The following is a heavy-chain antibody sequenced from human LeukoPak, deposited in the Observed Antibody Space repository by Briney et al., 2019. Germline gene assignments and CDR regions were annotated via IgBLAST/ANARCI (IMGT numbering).Heavy chain of an antibody. Sequence: GASVKVSCKASGGTFSRYAISWVRQAPGQGLEWMGGIIPIFGTANYAQKFQGRVTITTDESTSTAYMELSSLRSEDTAVYYCARAVGYCSSTSCNLEYFQHWGQGTLVTVSS. CDR3: ARAVGYCSSTSCNLEYFQH. J-gene: IGHJ1*01. CDR1: GGTFSRYA. CDR2: IIPIFGTA. D-gene: IGHD2-2*01. V-gene: IGHV1-69*05.